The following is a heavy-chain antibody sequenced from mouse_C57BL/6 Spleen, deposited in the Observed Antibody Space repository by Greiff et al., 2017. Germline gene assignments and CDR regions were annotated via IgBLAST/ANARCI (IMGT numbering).Heavy chain of an antibody. CDR2: ISYDGSN. J-gene: IGHJ4*01. CDR1: GYSITSGYY. CDR3: AREGITTGAMDY. D-gene: IGHD1-1*01. Sequence: DVKLQESGPGLVKPSQSLSLTCSVTGYSITSGYYWNWIRQFPGNKLEWMGYISYDGSNNYNPSLKNRISITRDTSKNQFFLKLNSVTTEDTATYYCAREGITTGAMDYWGQGTSVTVSS. V-gene: IGHV3-6*01.